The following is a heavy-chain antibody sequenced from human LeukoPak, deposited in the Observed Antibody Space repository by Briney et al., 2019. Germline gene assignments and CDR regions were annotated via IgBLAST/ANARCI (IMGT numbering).Heavy chain of an antibody. J-gene: IGHJ4*02. D-gene: IGHD5-18*01. V-gene: IGHV3-9*01. CDR2: ISWNSGSI. CDR1: GFTFDDYA. Sequence: GRSLRLSCAASGFTFDDYAMHWVRQAPGKGLEWVSGISWNSGSIGYADSVKGRFTISRDNAKNSLYLQMNSLRAEDTALYYCAKDTGYSYGTVFDYWGQGTLVTVSS. CDR3: AKDTGYSYGTVFDY.